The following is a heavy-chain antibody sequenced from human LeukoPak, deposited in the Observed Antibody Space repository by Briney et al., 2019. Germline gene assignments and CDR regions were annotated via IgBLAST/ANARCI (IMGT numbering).Heavy chain of an antibody. CDR2: TYYRSKWSN. CDR1: GESVSSNSAS. CDR3: ARDRDSDFEWGPYDP. Sequence: SSQTLSLTCAISGESVSSNSASWNWFRQSPSRGLEWLGRTYYRSKWSNDYAPSVKSRITINADTSRNQFSLQLNSVTPEDTAVYFCARDRDSDFEWGPYDPWGQGTLVIVSS. D-gene: IGHD4-11*01. J-gene: IGHJ5*02. V-gene: IGHV6-1*01.